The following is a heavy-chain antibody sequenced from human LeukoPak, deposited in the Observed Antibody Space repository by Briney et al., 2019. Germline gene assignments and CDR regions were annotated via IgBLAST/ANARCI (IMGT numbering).Heavy chain of an antibody. J-gene: IGHJ6*03. D-gene: IGHD2-2*01. CDR3: AKLSTSWVYYYYYYMDV. V-gene: IGHV3-30*18. CDR2: ISYDGSNK. Sequence: GGTLRLSCAASGFTFSSYGMHWVRQAPGKGLEWVAVISYDGSNKYYADSVKGRFTISRDNSKNTLYLQMNSLRAEDTAVYYCAKLSTSWVYYYYYYMDVWGKGTTVTVSS. CDR1: GFTFSSYG.